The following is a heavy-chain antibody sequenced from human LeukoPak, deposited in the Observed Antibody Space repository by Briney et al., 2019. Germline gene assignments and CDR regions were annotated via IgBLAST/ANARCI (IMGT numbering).Heavy chain of an antibody. D-gene: IGHD5-18*01. CDR2: IIPIFGTA. V-gene: IGHV1-69*05. CDR3: ARGGTAMVTEY. Sequence: GASVKVSCKASGGTLSSYAISWVRQAPGQGLEWMGGIIPIFGTANYAQKFQGRVTITTDESTSTAYMELSSLRSEDTAVYYCARGGTAMVTEYWGQGTLVTVSS. CDR1: GGTLSSYA. J-gene: IGHJ4*02.